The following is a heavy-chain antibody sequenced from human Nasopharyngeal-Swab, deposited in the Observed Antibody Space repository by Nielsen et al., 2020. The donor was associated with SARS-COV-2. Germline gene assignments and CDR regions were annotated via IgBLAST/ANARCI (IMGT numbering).Heavy chain of an antibody. CDR2: ISYDGSNK. Sequence: GESLKISCAASGFTFDDYAMHWVRQAPGKGLEWVAVISYDGSNKYYADSVKGRFTISRDNSKNTLYLQMNSLRAEDTAVYYCARDLGGPFDPWGQGTLVTVSS. J-gene: IGHJ5*02. CDR3: ARDLGGPFDP. V-gene: IGHV3-30-3*01. CDR1: GFTFDDYA. D-gene: IGHD1-26*01.